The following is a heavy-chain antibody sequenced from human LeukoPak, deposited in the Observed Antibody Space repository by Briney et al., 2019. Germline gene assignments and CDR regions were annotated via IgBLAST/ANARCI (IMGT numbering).Heavy chain of an antibody. Sequence: GGSLRLSCAASGFTFSSYAIHWVRQAPGKGLEWVAFIRYDGSNKYYADSVKGRFTISRDNSKNTLYLQMNSLRAEDTAVYYCARGLRYDKARVPYWGQGTLVTVSS. CDR2: IRYDGSNK. CDR1: GFTFSSYA. J-gene: IGHJ4*02. CDR3: ARGLRYDKARVPY. D-gene: IGHD3-9*01. V-gene: IGHV3-30*02.